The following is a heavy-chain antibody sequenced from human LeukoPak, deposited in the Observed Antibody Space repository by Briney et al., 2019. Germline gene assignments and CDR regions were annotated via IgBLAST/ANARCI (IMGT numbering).Heavy chain of an antibody. D-gene: IGHD3-3*01. CDR3: ARPGFNYDFWSGPYYFDY. Sequence: QPGRSLMLSCAASGFTFSSYGMHWVRQAPGKGLEWVANIKQDGSEKYYVDSVKGRFAISRDNAKNSLYLQMNSLRAEDTAVYYCARPGFNYDFWSGPYYFDYWGQGTLVTVSS. J-gene: IGHJ4*02. CDR1: GFTFSSYG. V-gene: IGHV3-7*01. CDR2: IKQDGSEK.